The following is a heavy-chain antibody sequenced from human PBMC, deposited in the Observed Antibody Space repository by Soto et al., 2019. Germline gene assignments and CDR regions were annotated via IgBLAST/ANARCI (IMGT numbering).Heavy chain of an antibody. D-gene: IGHD2-15*01. Sequence: QVQLQESGPGLVKPSQTLSLTCTVSGGSISSGDYYWSWIRQPPGKGLEWIGYIYYSGSTYYNPSLKNRVTISVDTSKNQFSLKLSSVTAADTAVYYCARDRLLADDSGGRYAFDIWGQGTMVTVSS. J-gene: IGHJ3*02. CDR3: ARDRLLADDSGGRYAFDI. CDR1: GGSISSGDYY. V-gene: IGHV4-30-4*01. CDR2: IYYSGST.